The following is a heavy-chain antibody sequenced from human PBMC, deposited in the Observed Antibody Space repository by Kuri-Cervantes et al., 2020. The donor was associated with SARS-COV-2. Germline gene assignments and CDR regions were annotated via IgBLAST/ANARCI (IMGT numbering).Heavy chain of an antibody. CDR2: ISYDGSNK. CDR3: ARDLATPTPMDV. J-gene: IGHJ6*02. Sequence: GESLKISCAASGFTFSSYAMHWVRQAPGKGLEWVAVISYDGSNKYYADSVKGRFTISRDNSKNTLYLQMNSLRAEDTAVYYCARDLATPTPMDVWGQGTTVTVSS. CDR1: GFTFSSYA. D-gene: IGHD4-23*01. V-gene: IGHV3-30-3*01.